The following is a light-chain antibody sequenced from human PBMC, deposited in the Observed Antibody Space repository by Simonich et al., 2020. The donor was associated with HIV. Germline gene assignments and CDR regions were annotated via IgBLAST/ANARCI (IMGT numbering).Light chain of an antibody. CDR1: QSVSTN. Sequence: ERVMTQSPATLSVSPGERATLSCRASQSVSTNLAWYQQNPGQAPRHLISGASTRATGIPARFSGSGSGTEFTLTISSLQSEDFAVYYCQQYNNWPRTFGQGTKLEIK. CDR2: GAS. CDR3: QQYNNWPRT. J-gene: IGKJ2*01. V-gene: IGKV3-15*01.